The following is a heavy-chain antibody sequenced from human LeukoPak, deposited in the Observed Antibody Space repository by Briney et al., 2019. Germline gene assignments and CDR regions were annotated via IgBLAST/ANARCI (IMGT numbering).Heavy chain of an antibody. Sequence: SETLSLTCTVSGGSVSTYYWSWIRQPPGKGLEWIGYIYHSGSTYYNPSLKSRVTISVDRSKNQFSLKLSSVTAADTAVYYCARVVDQAAFDIWGQGTMVTVSS. J-gene: IGHJ3*02. CDR3: ARVVDQAAFDI. CDR2: IYHSGST. V-gene: IGHV4-59*02. CDR1: GGSVSTYY.